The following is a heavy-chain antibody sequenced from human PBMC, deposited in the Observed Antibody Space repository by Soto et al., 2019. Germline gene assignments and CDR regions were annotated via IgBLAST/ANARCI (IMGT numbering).Heavy chain of an antibody. J-gene: IGHJ6*04. Sequence: QVQLVQSGAEVKKPGASVKVSCKASGYTFTSYGISWVRQAPGQGLEWMGWISAYNGNTNYAQKLQGRGTMTTDTTTSKAYMELRSLRSDGTAGYYCARGECSSTGCYGWMDVWGKGTTVTVSS. CDR3: ARGECSSTGCYGWMDV. V-gene: IGHV1-18*01. CDR2: ISAYNGNT. CDR1: GYTFTSYG. D-gene: IGHD2-2*01.